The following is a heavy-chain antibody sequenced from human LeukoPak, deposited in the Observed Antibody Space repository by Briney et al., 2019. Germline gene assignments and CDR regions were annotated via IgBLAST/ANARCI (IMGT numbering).Heavy chain of an antibody. CDR2: IGSTSITI. J-gene: IGHJ4*02. V-gene: IGHV3-48*01. Sequence: GGSLRLSRAASGFTFSAHTMNWVRLAPGKGLEWVSYIGSTSITIYYAHSVEGRFTISRDNAKNSLYLQMSSLRVEDTAVYYCARGPLYDITGSYGLWGQGTLVTVSS. D-gene: IGHD2-8*01. CDR1: GFTFSAHT. CDR3: ARGPLYDITGSYGL.